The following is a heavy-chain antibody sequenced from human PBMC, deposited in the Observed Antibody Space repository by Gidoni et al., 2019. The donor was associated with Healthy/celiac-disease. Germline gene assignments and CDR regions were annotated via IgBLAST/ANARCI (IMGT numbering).Heavy chain of an antibody. J-gene: IGHJ5*02. V-gene: IGHV1-69*01. D-gene: IGHD3-3*01. CDR3: ARFTIFVVVIARGWVDP. Sequence: QVQLVQSWAEVKEPGTSVQVSGKASGGTFSSYAISWVRQAPGQGLEGMGGIIPSFGTANYAQKFQGRVTSTAYESTSTAYMELSSLRSEDTAVYYCARFTIFVVVIARGWVDPWGQGTLVTVSS. CDR1: GGTFSSYA. CDR2: IIPSFGTA.